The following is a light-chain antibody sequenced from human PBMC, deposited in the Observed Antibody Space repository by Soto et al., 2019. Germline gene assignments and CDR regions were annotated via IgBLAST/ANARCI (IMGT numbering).Light chain of an antibody. J-gene: IGKJ1*01. V-gene: IGKV3-20*01. Sequence: IVLTQSPGTLSLSPGERATLSCRASQSISNNYLAWYRQTPGQAPRLLIYGASSRATGIPDRFSGSGSATDFTLTISRLEPEDFAVYYCQQYAASPRTFVQGTKVDI. CDR3: QQYAASPRT. CDR1: QSISNNY. CDR2: GAS.